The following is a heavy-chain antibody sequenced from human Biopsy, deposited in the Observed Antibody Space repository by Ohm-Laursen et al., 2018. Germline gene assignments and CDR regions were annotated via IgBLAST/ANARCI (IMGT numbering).Heavy chain of an antibody. Sequence: SLRLSCAASGFNFNDYGMHWVRQAPGKGLEWVAVISHDGRSRFYVDSVKGRFTISRDNSNNTLYLQMNSLRAEDRAVYYCANSYYDFWTGYLNFDNGGQGTLVTVSS. CDR3: ANSYYDFWTGYLNFDN. D-gene: IGHD3-3*01. V-gene: IGHV3-30*18. J-gene: IGHJ4*02. CDR1: GFNFNDYG. CDR2: ISHDGRSR.